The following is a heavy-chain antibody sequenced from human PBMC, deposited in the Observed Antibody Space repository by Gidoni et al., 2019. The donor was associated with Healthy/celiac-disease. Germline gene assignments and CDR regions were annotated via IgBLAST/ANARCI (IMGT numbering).Heavy chain of an antibody. Sequence: EVQLVESGGGLVQPGGSLRLSCADSGFTFSSYWMSWVRQAPGKGLERVANIKQDGSEKYYVDSVKGRFTISRDNAKTSLYLQMNSLRAEDTAVYYCAREGGDYDSSGYYFNDYWGQGTLVTVSS. CDR1: GFTFSSYW. D-gene: IGHD3-22*01. J-gene: IGHJ4*02. CDR3: AREGGDYDSSGYYFNDY. V-gene: IGHV3-7*03. CDR2: IKQDGSEK.